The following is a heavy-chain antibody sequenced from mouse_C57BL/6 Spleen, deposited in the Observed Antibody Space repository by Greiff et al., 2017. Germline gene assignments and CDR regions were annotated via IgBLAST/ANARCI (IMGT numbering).Heavy chain of an antibody. CDR3: TRYYGNPYAMDY. D-gene: IGHD2-1*01. Sequence: QVQLQQPGAELVRPGASVTLSCKASGYTFTDYEMHWVKQTPVHGLEWIGAIDPETGGTAYNQKFKGKAILTADKSSSTAYMELRSLTSEDSAVYYCTRYYGNPYAMDYWGQGTSVTVSS. CDR2: IDPETGGT. J-gene: IGHJ4*01. V-gene: IGHV1-15*01. CDR1: GYTFTDYE.